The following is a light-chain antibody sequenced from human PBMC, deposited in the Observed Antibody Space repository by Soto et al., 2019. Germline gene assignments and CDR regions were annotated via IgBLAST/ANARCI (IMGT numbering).Light chain of an antibody. Sequence: DIQMTQSPSSLSASVGDRVTITCQASQDITTHLNWYQQKPGKDPKLLIYDTSNLETEVPSRFSEGGSGAYFSFTINSLQPEDIATYYCQQSYNTPLTFGQGTKVDIK. CDR1: QDITTH. CDR2: DTS. CDR3: QQSYNTPLT. J-gene: IGKJ1*01. V-gene: IGKV1-33*01.